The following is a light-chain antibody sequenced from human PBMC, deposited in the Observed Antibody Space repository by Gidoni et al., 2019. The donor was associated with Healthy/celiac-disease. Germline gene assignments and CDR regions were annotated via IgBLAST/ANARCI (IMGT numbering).Light chain of an antibody. Sequence: QSALTQPASVSGSPGPSITISCTGTSSDVGGYNYVSWYQQHPGKAPKLMIYEVSNRPSGFSNRFSGSKSGNTASLTISGLQAEDEADYYCSSYTSSSTLGVFGGGTKLTVL. V-gene: IGLV2-14*01. CDR1: SSDVGGYNY. CDR3: SSYTSSSTLGV. CDR2: EVS. J-gene: IGLJ2*01.